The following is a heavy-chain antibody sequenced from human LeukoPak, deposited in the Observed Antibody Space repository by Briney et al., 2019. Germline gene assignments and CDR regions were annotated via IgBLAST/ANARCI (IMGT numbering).Heavy chain of an antibody. V-gene: IGHV4-34*01. J-gene: IGHJ3*02. CDR2: IYHSGST. D-gene: IGHD2-2*02. CDR1: GGSFSDYY. CDR3: ARQTLGYCSSTSCYNAFDI. Sequence: PSETLSLTCAVFGGSFSDYYWSWIRQPPGQGLEWIGEIYHSGSTNYNPSLKSRVTISVDTSKNQFSLKLSSVTAADTAVYYCARQTLGYCSSTSCYNAFDIWGQGTMVTVSS.